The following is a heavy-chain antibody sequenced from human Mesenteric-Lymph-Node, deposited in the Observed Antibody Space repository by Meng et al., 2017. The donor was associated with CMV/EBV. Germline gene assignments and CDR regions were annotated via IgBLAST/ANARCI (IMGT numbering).Heavy chain of an antibody. CDR2: IYPGDSDT. CDR1: GYSFTTYW. D-gene: IGHD1-7*01. CDR3: AKSKSPPTISATTTFDL. V-gene: IGHV5-51*01. J-gene: IGHJ5*02. Sequence: GESLKISCKASGYSFTTYWIARLRQLPEKGLEWIGIIYPGDSDTRYSPKFQGQVTISAYKYITTAYLQWNRLKDSDTDMYYCAKSKSPPTISATTTFDLWGQGTLVTVSS.